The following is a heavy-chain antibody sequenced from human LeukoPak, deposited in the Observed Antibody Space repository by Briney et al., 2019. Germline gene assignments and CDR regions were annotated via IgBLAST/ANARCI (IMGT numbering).Heavy chain of an antibody. V-gene: IGHV3-30*02. J-gene: IGHJ6*03. CDR1: GFTFSSYG. D-gene: IGHD4-11*01. Sequence: GRSLRLSCAASGFTFSSYGMHWVRQAPGRGLEWVAFIRNDGSNKYYADSVKGRFTISRDNSKNTLYLQMNSLRAEDTAVYYCAKGSSNTDYYYYMDVWGKGTTVTVSS. CDR3: AKGSSNTDYYYYMDV. CDR2: IRNDGSNK.